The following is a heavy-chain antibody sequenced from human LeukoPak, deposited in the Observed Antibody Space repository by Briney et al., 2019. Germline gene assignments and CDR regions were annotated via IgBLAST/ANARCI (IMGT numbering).Heavy chain of an antibody. CDR1: GYTFTSYD. V-gene: IGHV1-8*01. CDR2: MNPNSGNT. CDR3: ARISGLYGSGSPPAFDI. D-gene: IGHD3-10*01. Sequence: ASVKVSCKASGYTFTSYDINWVRQATGQGLEWMGWMNPNSGNTGYAQKFQGRVTMTRNTSISTAYMELSSLRSEDTAVYYCARISGLYGSGSPPAFDIWGQGTMVTVSS. J-gene: IGHJ3*02.